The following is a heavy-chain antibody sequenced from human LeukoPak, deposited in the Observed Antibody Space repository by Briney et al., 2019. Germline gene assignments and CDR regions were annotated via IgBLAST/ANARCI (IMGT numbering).Heavy chain of an antibody. V-gene: IGHV1-3*04. D-gene: IGHD3-10*01. J-gene: IGHJ5*02. Sequence: ASVKVSCKASGYSFTRYAIYWVRQAPGQRLEWMGWINTGNGNTKYSQKFQGRVTVTRDTSASTAYMELSSLRSEDTAMYFCARGEVITMARGDIGSNWFDPWGQGTLVIVSS. CDR2: INTGNGNT. CDR3: ARGEVITMARGDIGSNWFDP. CDR1: GYSFTRYA.